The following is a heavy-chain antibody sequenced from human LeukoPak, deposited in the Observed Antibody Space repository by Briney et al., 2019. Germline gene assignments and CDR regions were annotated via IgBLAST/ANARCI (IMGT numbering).Heavy chain of an antibody. Sequence: SETLSLTCTVSGGSISSGGYYWSWICQHPGKGLEWIGYIYYSGSTYYNPSLKSRVTISVDTSKNQFSLKLSSVTAADTAVYYCARAPRKDIVVVPAASPYFDYWGQGTLVTVSS. D-gene: IGHD2-2*01. CDR3: ARAPRKDIVVVPAASPYFDY. J-gene: IGHJ4*02. CDR1: GGSISSGGYY. V-gene: IGHV4-31*03. CDR2: IYYSGST.